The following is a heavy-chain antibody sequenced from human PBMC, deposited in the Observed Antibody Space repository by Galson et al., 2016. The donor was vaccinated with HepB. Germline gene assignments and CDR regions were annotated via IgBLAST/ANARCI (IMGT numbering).Heavy chain of an antibody. CDR2: ISSSSYI. CDR1: GFTFSSYS. CDR3: ARGDIVGAIFDY. V-gene: IGHV3-21*01. D-gene: IGHD1-26*01. Sequence: SLRLSCAASGFTFSSYSMNWVRQAPGKGLEWVSSISSSSYIYYADSVKGRFTISRDNAKNLLYLQMNILRAEDTAVYYCARGDIVGAIFDYWGQGTLVTVSS. J-gene: IGHJ4*02.